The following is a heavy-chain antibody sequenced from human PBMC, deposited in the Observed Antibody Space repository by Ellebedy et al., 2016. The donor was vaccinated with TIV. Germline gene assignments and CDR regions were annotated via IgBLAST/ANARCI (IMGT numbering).Heavy chain of an antibody. V-gene: IGHV3-21*06. J-gene: IGHJ4*02. CDR1: GFTFSTYS. Sequence: GESLKISCAASGFTFSTYSMNWVRQAPGKGLEWVSSMSGTSSYVHYADSVEGRFTISRDNAKNLLYLHMSSLRVEDTAVYYCARVHGDYRIDYWGPGTLVTVSS. CDR2: MSGTSSYV. CDR3: ARVHGDYRIDY. D-gene: IGHD4-17*01.